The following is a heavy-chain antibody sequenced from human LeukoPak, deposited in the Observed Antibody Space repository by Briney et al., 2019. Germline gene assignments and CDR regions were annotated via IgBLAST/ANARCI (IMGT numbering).Heavy chain of an antibody. V-gene: IGHV4-39*01. J-gene: IGHJ4*02. D-gene: IGHD3-22*01. CDR2: MYYSGST. CDR1: GDSITGSTYY. CDR3: ARQYYDRTGYYYFDY. Sequence: SETLSLTCTVSGDSITGSTYYWGWNRQPPGKGLEWIGSMYYSGSTYYNPSLKSRVTMSADTSKNQVSLHLRSVTAADTAVYYCARQYYDRTGYYYFDYWGQGTLVTVSS.